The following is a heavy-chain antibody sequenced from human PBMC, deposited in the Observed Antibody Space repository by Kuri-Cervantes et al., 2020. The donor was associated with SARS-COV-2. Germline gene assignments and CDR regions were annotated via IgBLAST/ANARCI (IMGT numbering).Heavy chain of an antibody. Sequence: GESLKISCAASGFTLSSYGMHWVRQAPGKGLEWVAVIWCDGSNKYYADSVKGRFTISRDNSKNTLYLQMNSLRAEDTAVYYCARLEGGYYYYYGMDVWGQGTTVTVSS. CDR1: GFTLSSYG. CDR2: IWCDGSNK. CDR3: ARLEGGYYYYYGMDV. V-gene: IGHV3-33*08. J-gene: IGHJ6*02. D-gene: IGHD1-1*01.